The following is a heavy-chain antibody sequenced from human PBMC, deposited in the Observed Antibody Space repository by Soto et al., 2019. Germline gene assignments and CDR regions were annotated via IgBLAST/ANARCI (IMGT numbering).Heavy chain of an antibody. CDR2: IYSGGYT. CDR3: ARQPGGGGY. V-gene: IGHV3-53*01. CDR1: GFTVSNNY. D-gene: IGHD3-10*01. Sequence: EVQLVESGGGLIQPGGSLRLSCAVSGFTVSNNYMSWVRQAPGKGLEGVSVIYSGGYTAYGDSVKGRFTISRDNSKTPKYLQRNTLGPAARPLYYWARQPGGGGYWGQGTLVTVSS. J-gene: IGHJ4*02.